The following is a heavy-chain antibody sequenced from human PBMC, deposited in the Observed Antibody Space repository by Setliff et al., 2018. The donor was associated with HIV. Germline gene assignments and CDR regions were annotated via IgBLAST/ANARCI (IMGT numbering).Heavy chain of an antibody. CDR2: IYYSGST. CDR1: DGSFSSDY. CDR3: ARAEMATIVAFDI. J-gene: IGHJ3*02. Sequence: SETLSLTCTVSDGSFSSDYWTWIRQTPGKGLEWIGYIYYSGSTKYNPSLTSRVTVSVDTSKNHFSLKLTSVTAADTAVYYCARAEMATIVAFDIWGQGTMVTVSS. D-gene: IGHD5-12*01. V-gene: IGHV4-59*01.